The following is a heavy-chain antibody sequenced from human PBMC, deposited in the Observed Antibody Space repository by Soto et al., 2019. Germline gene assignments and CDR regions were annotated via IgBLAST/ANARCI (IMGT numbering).Heavy chain of an antibody. D-gene: IGHD3-16*02. CDR2: IYHSGST. V-gene: IGHV4-30-2*01. Sequence: QLQLQESGSGLVKPSQTLSLTCAVSGGSISSGGYSWSWIRQPPGKGLEWIGYIYHSGSTYYNPSFNSRGSIPVDTAKNRFSLQLSSVTAADKAVYYCARVGVKDGNSYSYGMDVWGQGTAVTVSS. J-gene: IGHJ6*02. CDR3: ARVGVKDGNSYSYGMDV. CDR1: GGSISSGGYS.